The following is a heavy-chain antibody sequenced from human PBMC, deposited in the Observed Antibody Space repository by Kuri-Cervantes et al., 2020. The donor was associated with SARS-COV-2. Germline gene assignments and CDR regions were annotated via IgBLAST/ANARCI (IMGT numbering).Heavy chain of an antibody. D-gene: IGHD6-19*01. J-gene: IGHJ6*02. V-gene: IGHV4-30-2*01. Sequence: SETLSLTCDVSGGVIIGDGYSWSWIRQPPGKGLEWIGYIYHTGTPYYNPSLRGRVTISVDRSMNQFSLKLSSVTAADTAVYYCARGGRIAVAGILLPLYYYGMDVWGQGTTVTVSS. CDR3: ARGGRIAVAGILLPLYYYGMDV. CDR1: GGVIIGDGYS. CDR2: IYHTGTP.